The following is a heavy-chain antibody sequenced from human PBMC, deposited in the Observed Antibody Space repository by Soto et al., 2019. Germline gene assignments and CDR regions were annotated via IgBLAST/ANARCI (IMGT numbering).Heavy chain of an antibody. CDR3: ARSGYSDTQFFDY. Sequence: QVQLVQSGAEVKKPGSSVTVSCTASGVTFSSYAISWVRQSPGQGLEGMGGIIPIFGTANYAQKFQGRVTITGDESTSTAYMELSSLRSEDTAVYYCARSGYSDTQFFDYWGQGTLVTVA. J-gene: IGHJ4*02. CDR2: IIPIFGTA. CDR1: GVTFSSYA. D-gene: IGHD5-18*01. V-gene: IGHV1-69*01.